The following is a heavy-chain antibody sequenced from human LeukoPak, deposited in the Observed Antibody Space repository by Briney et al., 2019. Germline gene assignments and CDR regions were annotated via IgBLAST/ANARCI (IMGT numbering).Heavy chain of an antibody. CDR1: GFTFSSYA. Sequence: PGRSLRLSCAASGFTFSSYAMHWVRQAPGKGLEWVAVISYDGSNKYYADSVKGRFTISRDNSKNTLYLQMNSLRAEDTAVYYCARDCREGSTSCFDYWGQGTLVTVSS. J-gene: IGHJ4*02. V-gene: IGHV3-30-3*01. CDR2: ISYDGSNK. D-gene: IGHD2-2*01. CDR3: ARDCREGSTSCFDY.